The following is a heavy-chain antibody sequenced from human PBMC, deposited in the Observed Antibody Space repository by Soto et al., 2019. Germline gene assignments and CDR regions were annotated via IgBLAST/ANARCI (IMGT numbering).Heavy chain of an antibody. Sequence: QVQLVQSGAEVKKPRSSVKVSCKASGGTFSSYAISWVRQAPGQGLEWMGGIIPIFGTANYAQKFQGRVTITADESTSTAYMKLSSLRSEDTAVYYCARVVTLVKSFHYWYFDLWGRGTLVTVSS. CDR1: GGTFSSYA. D-gene: IGHD2-15*01. J-gene: IGHJ2*01. CDR2: IIPIFGTA. CDR3: ARVVTLVKSFHYWYFDL. V-gene: IGHV1-69*12.